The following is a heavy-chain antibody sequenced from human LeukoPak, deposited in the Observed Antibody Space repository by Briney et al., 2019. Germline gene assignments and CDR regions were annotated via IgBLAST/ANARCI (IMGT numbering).Heavy chain of an antibody. J-gene: IGHJ4*02. CDR1: GFTFSSYE. CDR3: ARAFDY. Sequence: GGSLRLSCAASGFTFSSYEMNRVRQAPGKGLEWVSYISSSSNTMYYADSVKGRFTISRGNAKNSLYLQMNSLRDEDTAVYYCARAFDYWGQGTLVAVSS. V-gene: IGHV3-48*03. CDR2: ISSSSNTM.